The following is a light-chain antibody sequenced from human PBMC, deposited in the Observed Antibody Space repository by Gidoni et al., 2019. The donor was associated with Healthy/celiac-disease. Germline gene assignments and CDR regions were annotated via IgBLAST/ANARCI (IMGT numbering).Light chain of an antibody. CDR3: QQYDNLFT. CDR2: DAS. Sequence: DIQMTQSPSSLSASVGDRITITCQASQDINNYLNWYQEKPGKAPKVLISDASNLKTGVPSRFSGSGSGTDFTFTISSLQPEDIATYYCQQYDNLFTFGPGTKVDIK. J-gene: IGKJ3*01. CDR1: QDINNY. V-gene: IGKV1-33*01.